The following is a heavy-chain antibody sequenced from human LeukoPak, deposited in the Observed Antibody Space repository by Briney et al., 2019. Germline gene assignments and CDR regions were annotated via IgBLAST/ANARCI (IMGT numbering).Heavy chain of an antibody. CDR1: GFTFSSYE. CDR2: ISSSGRTK. Sequence: PGGSLRLSCAASGFTFSSYEMTWDRQAPGKGLEWVSYISSSGRTKYYADSVKGRFTISRDNAKNSLYLQMNSLRAEDTAIYYCARGGTGYDLFDYWGQGTLVTVSS. V-gene: IGHV3-48*03. D-gene: IGHD5-12*01. CDR3: ARGGTGYDLFDY. J-gene: IGHJ4*02.